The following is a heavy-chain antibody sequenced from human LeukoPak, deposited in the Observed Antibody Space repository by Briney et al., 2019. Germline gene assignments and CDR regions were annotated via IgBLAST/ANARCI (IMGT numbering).Heavy chain of an antibody. Sequence: SETLSLTCAVSGYSISSGYYWGWIRQPPGKGLEWIGSIYHSGSTYYNPSLKSRVTISVDTSKNQFSLELSSVTAADTAVYYCARFLVGATEGMDYWGQGTLVTVSS. D-gene: IGHD1-26*01. CDR3: ARFLVGATEGMDY. CDR2: IYHSGST. J-gene: IGHJ4*02. V-gene: IGHV4-38-2*01. CDR1: GYSISSGYY.